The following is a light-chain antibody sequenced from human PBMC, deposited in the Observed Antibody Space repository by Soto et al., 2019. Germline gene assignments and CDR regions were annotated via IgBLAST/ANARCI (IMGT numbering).Light chain of an antibody. CDR1: GNDVGAYNY. V-gene: IGLV2-11*01. CDR3: CSCTSISTFV. J-gene: IGLJ1*01. Sequence: SALTQPRSVSGSPGQSVTISCTGTGNDVGAYNYVSWYQQHPGRPPKLLIYGVVRWPSGVPDRFSGSKSGNTASLTISGLQAEDEADYFCCSCTSISTFVFGSGTKVTVL. CDR2: GVV.